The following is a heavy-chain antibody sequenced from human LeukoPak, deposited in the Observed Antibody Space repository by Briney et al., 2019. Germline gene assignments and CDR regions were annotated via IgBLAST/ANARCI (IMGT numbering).Heavy chain of an antibody. CDR1: GFTFSTYS. D-gene: IGHD3-3*01. CDR2: ISSSSSTM. Sequence: PGGSLRLSCAATGFTFSTYSMNWVRQAPGKGLEWVSYISSSSSTMFYADSVKGRFTISRDNAKNSLYLQMNSLWAEDTAVYYCARPLTIFAPPTEWYFDLWGRGALVTVSS. CDR3: ARPLTIFAPPTEWYFDL. V-gene: IGHV3-48*01. J-gene: IGHJ2*01.